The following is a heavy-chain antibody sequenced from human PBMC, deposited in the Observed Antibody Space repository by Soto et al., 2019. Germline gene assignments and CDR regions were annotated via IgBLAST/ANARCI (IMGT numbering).Heavy chain of an antibody. Sequence: ASVKVSCKASGYTFTSYYMHWVRQAPGQGLEWMGIINPSGGSTSYAQKFQGRVTMTRDTSTSTVYMELRSLRSDDAAVYYCARHRNFFDYWGQGTLVTVSS. CDR3: ARHRNFFDY. CDR1: GYTFTSYY. V-gene: IGHV1-46*01. J-gene: IGHJ4*02. CDR2: INPSGGST.